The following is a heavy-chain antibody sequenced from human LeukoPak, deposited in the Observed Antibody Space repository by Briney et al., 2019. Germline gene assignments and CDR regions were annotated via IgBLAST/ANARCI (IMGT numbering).Heavy chain of an antibody. CDR1: GYTFTSYG. CDR3: ASGAVCSSTSCYRSNYYGMDV. V-gene: IGHV1-69*04. D-gene: IGHD2-2*02. Sequence: GASVKVSCKASGYTFTSYGISWVRQAPGQGLEWMGRIIPILGIANYAQKFQDRVTITADKSTSTAYMELSSLRSEDTAVYYCASGAVCSSTSCYRSNYYGMDVWGQGTTVTVSS. CDR2: IIPILGIA. J-gene: IGHJ6*02.